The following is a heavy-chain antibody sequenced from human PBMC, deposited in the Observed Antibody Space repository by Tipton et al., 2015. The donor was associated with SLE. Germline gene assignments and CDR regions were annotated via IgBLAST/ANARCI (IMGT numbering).Heavy chain of an antibody. D-gene: IGHD1/OR15-1a*01. J-gene: IGHJ6*02. V-gene: IGHV4-38-2*02. CDR3: ARDPGTSYWDYYYGRDR. CDR1: GYSISAGYY. Sequence: GLVKPSETLSLKCAVSGYSISAGYYWGWVRQPPGKGLEWIGAIYESGTTFYNPSFKSRVTISVDTSKNEFFLKMSSVTAADTAVYFCARDPGTSYWDYYYGRDRWGQGTMVTVSS. CDR2: IYESGTT.